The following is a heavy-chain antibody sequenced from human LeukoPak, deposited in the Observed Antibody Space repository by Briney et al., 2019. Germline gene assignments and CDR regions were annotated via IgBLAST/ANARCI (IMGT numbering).Heavy chain of an antibody. CDR3: ATFDGYPYHFDY. CDR1: GYTLTELS. J-gene: IGHJ4*02. CDR2: FDPEDGET. V-gene: IGHV1-24*01. D-gene: IGHD5-24*01. Sequence: GASVKVSCKVSGYTLTELSMHWVRQAPGKGLEWMGGFDPEDGETIYAQKFQGRVTMTEDTSTDTAYMELSSLRSEDTAVYYCATFDGYPYHFDYWGQGTLVTVSS.